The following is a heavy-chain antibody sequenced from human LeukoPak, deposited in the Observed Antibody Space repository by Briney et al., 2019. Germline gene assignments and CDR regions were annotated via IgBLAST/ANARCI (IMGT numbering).Heavy chain of an antibody. CDR2: IYHSGST. Sequence: PSETLSLTCAVSGYSISSGYYWGWIRQPPGKGLEWIGSIYHSGSTYYNPSLKSRVTISVDTSKNQFSLKLSSVTAADTAVYYCARGNFGYSYGYFDYWGQGTLVTVSS. CDR1: GYSISSGYY. J-gene: IGHJ4*02. V-gene: IGHV4-38-2*01. CDR3: ARGNFGYSYGYFDY. D-gene: IGHD5-18*01.